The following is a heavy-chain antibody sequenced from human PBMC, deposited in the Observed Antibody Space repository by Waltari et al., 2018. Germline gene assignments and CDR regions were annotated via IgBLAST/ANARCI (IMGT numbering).Heavy chain of an antibody. D-gene: IGHD2-2*01. CDR2: ITGSGATT. Sequence: EVQLLESGGGLVQPGGSLRLSCAASGFTFSSYGMSWVRQAPGKGLEWVSSITGSGATTHYADSVKGRFTISRDNSRNTLYLQMNSLRAEDTAIYYCAKIEYCSSSSCSNYIQYWGQGTLVTVSS. J-gene: IGHJ1*01. V-gene: IGHV3-23*01. CDR1: GFTFSSYG. CDR3: AKIEYCSSSSCSNYIQY.